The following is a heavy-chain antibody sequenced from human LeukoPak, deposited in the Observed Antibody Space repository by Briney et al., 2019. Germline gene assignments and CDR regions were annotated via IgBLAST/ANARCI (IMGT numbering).Heavy chain of an antibody. J-gene: IGHJ4*02. CDR2: VSGSGGGT. V-gene: IGHV3-23*01. CDR1: GFPFSSYA. D-gene: IGHD4-17*01. Sequence: GGSLRLSCAASGFPFSSYAMSWVRQAPGKGLEWVSVVSGSGGGTYYADSVKGRFAISGDNSKNTVYLQMNGLRAEDTALYYCAKGGVYGDYYFDYWGQGTLVTVSS. CDR3: AKGGVYGDYYFDY.